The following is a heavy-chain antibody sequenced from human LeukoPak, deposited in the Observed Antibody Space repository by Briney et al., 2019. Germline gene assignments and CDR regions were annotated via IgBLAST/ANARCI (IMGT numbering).Heavy chain of an antibody. V-gene: IGHV3-48*01. Sequence: GGSLRLSCAASGFTFSSYAMSWVRQAPGKGLEWVSYIGGSGSPIYYADSVKGRFTISRDNAKNSLYLQMNSLRAEDTAVYYCARDRDYSFDYWGQGTLVTVSS. D-gene: IGHD4-11*01. CDR1: GFTFSSYA. CDR3: ARDRDYSFDY. J-gene: IGHJ4*02. CDR2: IGGSGSPI.